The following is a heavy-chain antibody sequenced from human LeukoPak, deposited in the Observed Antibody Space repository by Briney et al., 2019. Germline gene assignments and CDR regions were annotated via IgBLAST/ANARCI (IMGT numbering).Heavy chain of an antibody. Sequence: GGSLRLSCAASGFTFSDYYMSWIRHAPGKGLEWVSYISSSGSTLYYADPVKSRFTISRDNDKNSLYLQMNSLRAEDTAVYYCARLPATYYYDSSGYFYLDYWGQGTLVTVSS. J-gene: IGHJ4*02. CDR1: GFTFSDYY. D-gene: IGHD3-22*01. V-gene: IGHV3-11*01. CDR3: ARLPATYYYDSSGYFYLDY. CDR2: ISSSGSTL.